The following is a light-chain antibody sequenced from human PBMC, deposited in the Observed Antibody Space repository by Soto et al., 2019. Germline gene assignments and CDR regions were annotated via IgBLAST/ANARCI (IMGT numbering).Light chain of an antibody. J-gene: IGLJ3*02. Sequence: QSVLTQPASVSGSPGQSITISCTGTSSDVGGYNFVSWYQQHPGKAPRLIIYEVSSRPSGVSYRFSGSKSGNTASLTISGLQAEDEADYYCSSYTLRNTLVLFGGGTKLTAL. CDR1: SSDVGGYNF. V-gene: IGLV2-14*01. CDR2: EVS. CDR3: SSYTLRNTLVL.